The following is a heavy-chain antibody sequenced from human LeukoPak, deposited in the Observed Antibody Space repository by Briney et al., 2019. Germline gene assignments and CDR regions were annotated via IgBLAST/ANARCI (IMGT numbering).Heavy chain of an antibody. Sequence: RASVKVSCKASGGTFTSHVFSWVRQARGQGLEWMGGAIPMFGTANYAQNFQGRVTITADKSTNTVYLDLTSLRFEDTAVYYCATDEGYCSGGNCYVFRSWGQGTLVTVSS. CDR1: GGTFTSHV. CDR2: AIPMFGTA. J-gene: IGHJ4*02. CDR3: ATDEGYCSGGNCYVFRS. V-gene: IGHV1-69*06. D-gene: IGHD2-15*01.